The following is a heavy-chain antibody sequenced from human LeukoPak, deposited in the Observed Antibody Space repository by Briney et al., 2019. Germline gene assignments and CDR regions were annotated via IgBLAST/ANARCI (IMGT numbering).Heavy chain of an antibody. D-gene: IGHD6-13*01. J-gene: IGHJ5*02. CDR2: INSDGSTT. Sequence: GGSLRLSCAASGFTFSSYWMHWVRQAPGKGPVWVSRINSDGSTTSYADSVKGRFTISRDNAKNTLYLQMNSLRAEDTAVYYCARGLVVAAAGTVWFDPWGQGTLATVSS. CDR1: GFTFSSYW. V-gene: IGHV3-74*01. CDR3: ARGLVVAAAGTVWFDP.